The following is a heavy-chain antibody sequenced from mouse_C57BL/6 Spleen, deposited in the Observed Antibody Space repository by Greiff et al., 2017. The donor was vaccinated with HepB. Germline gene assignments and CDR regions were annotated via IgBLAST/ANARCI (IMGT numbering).Heavy chain of an antibody. J-gene: IGHJ3*01. V-gene: IGHV1-42*01. CDR2: INPSTGGT. D-gene: IGHD2-4*01. Sequence: EVQLQQSGPELVKPGASVKISCKASGYSFTGYYMNWVKQSPEKSLELIGEINPSTGGTTYNQKFKAKATLTVDKSPSTAYMQLKSLTSEDSAVYYCARYDYDERFAYWGQGTLVTVSA. CDR1: GYSFTGYY. CDR3: ARYDYDERFAY.